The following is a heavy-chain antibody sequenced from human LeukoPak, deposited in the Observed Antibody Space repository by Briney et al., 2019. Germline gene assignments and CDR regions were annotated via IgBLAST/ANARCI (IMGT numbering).Heavy chain of an antibody. V-gene: IGHV3-23*01. CDR3: ATYRQVLLPFES. Sequence: GGSLRLSCAASGFTFSTFAMIWVRQPPGKGLEWVSSIFPSGGEIHYADSVRGRFTISRDNSQSTLSLQMNSLRAEDTAIYYCATYRQVLLPFESWGQGTLVTVSS. J-gene: IGHJ4*02. CDR1: GFTFSTFA. CDR2: IFPSGGEI. D-gene: IGHD2-8*02.